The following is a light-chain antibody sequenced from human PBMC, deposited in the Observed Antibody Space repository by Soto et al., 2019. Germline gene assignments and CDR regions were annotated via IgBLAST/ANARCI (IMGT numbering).Light chain of an antibody. CDR2: DVN. CDR3: TSYSSSSTLVL. J-gene: IGLJ2*01. V-gene: IGLV2-14*01. CDR1: SRDIGGFNY. Sequence: QSALTQPASVSGSLGQSITISCTGTSRDIGGFNYVSWYQQHPGKAPKLMIYDVNYRPSGVSDRFSASKSDNTASLTISGLQAEDEADYYCTSYSSSSTLVLFGRGTKLTVL.